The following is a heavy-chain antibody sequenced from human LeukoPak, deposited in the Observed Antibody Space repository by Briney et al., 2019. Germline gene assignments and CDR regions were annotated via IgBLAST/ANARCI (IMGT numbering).Heavy chain of an antibody. D-gene: IGHD3-3*01. CDR1: GGSISSYY. V-gene: IGHV4-4*07. Sequence: KPSETLSLTCTVSGGSISSYYWSWIRQPAGKGLEWIGRIYTSGSTNYNPSLKSRVTMSVDTSKNQFSLKLSSVTAADTAVYYCARLRFGSGYYAFDYWGQGTLVTVSS. CDR2: IYTSGST. CDR3: ARLRFGSGYYAFDY. J-gene: IGHJ4*02.